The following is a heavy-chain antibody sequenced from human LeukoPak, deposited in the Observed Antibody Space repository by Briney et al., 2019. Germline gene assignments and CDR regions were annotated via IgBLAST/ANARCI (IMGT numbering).Heavy chain of an antibody. CDR2: ISSASNTI. Sequence: GGSLRLSCAASGFTFNNYAMSWVRQAPGKGLEWVSYISSASNTIYYADSVKGRFTISRDNAKNSLYLQMNSLRAEDTAMYYCARDGWFGDYNWFDPWGQGTLVTVSS. J-gene: IGHJ5*02. CDR1: GFTFNNYA. V-gene: IGHV3-48*01. D-gene: IGHD3-10*01. CDR3: ARDGWFGDYNWFDP.